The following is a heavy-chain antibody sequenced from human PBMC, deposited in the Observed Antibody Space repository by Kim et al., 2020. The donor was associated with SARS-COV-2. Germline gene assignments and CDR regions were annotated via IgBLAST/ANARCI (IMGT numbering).Heavy chain of an antibody. D-gene: IGHD1-1*01. CDR3: AKDGTTVTMHLDY. Sequence: YYADSVKGRFTISRDNSKNTLYLQMNSLRAEDTAVYYCAKDGTTVTMHLDYWGQGTLVTVSS. V-gene: IGHV3-33*06. J-gene: IGHJ4*02.